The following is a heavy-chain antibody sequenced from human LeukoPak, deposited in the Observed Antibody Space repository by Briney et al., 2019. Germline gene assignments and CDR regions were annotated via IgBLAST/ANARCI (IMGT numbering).Heavy chain of an antibody. V-gene: IGHV3-21*01. J-gene: IGHJ4*02. CDR3: ARLEWGRVVVVAATGY. Sequence: GGSLRLSCAASGFTFSSYSMNWVRQAPGKGLEWVSSISSSRSYIYYADSVKGRFTISRDNAKNSLYLQMNSLRAEDTAVYYCARLEWGRVVVVAATGYWGQGTLVTVSS. CDR2: ISSSRSYI. CDR1: GFTFSSYS. D-gene: IGHD2-15*01.